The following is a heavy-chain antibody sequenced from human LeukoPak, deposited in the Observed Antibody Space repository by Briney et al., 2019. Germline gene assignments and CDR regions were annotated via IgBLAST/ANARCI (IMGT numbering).Heavy chain of an antibody. J-gene: IGHJ5*02. CDR3: ARDPIPYSSGWYDNWFDP. CDR2: INPNSGGI. Sequence: ASVKVSCKASGYTFTGYYMHWGRQAPGQGLEWMGRINPNSGGINYAQKFQGRVTMTRDTSISTAYMELSRLRSDDTAVYYCARDPIPYSSGWYDNWFDPWGQGTLVTVSS. D-gene: IGHD6-19*01. V-gene: IGHV1-2*06. CDR1: GYTFTGYY.